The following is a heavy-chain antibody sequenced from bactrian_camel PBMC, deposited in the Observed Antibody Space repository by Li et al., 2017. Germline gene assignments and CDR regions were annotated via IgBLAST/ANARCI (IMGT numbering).Heavy chain of an antibody. CDR1: GFTFEKTD. Sequence: VQLVESGGGSVQTGGSLRLACTASGFTFEKTDMDWYRQTPDDECELVSTVNSDGTTYYTSSVKGRFTIARDNTENTVYLQMNSLKPTDMGVYYCAAAGTRASVMGPSTRTCPTDFGYWGQGTQVTVS. J-gene: IGHJ6*01. CDR2: VNSDGTT. V-gene: IGHV3S60*01. CDR3: AAAGTRASVMGPSTRTCPTDFGY. D-gene: IGHD3*01.